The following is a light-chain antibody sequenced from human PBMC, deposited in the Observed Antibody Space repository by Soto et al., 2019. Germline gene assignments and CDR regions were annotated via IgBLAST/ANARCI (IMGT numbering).Light chain of an antibody. CDR1: TSDVGNYNY. CDR3: SSYTATNTYV. Sequence: QSALTQPASVSGSPGQSITISCTGTTSDVGNYNYVSWYQQHPGKAPKLMIYEVSYRSTGASNRFSGTKSDNTASLTISGLQGEDEADYYCSSYTATNTYVFGTGTKLTVL. CDR2: EVS. J-gene: IGLJ1*01. V-gene: IGLV2-14*01.